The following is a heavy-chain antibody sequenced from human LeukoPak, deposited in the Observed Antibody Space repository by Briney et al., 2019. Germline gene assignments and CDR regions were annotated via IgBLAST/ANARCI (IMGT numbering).Heavy chain of an antibody. CDR3: ARDVDYANPRHDY. CDR1: GFTFSSYE. D-gene: IGHD4/OR15-4a*01. V-gene: IGHV3-48*03. Sequence: SGGSLRLSCAASGFTFSSYEMNWVRQAPGKGLEWVSYISSSGSTIYYADSVKGRFTISRDNAKNPLYLQMDSLRVEDTAVYYCARDVDYANPRHDYWGQGTLVTVSS. CDR2: ISSSGSTI. J-gene: IGHJ4*02.